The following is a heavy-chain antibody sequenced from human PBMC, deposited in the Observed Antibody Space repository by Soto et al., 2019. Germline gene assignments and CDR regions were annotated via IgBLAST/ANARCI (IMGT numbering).Heavy chain of an antibody. CDR3: ARXXXXXCSGGSCYSHWFDP. D-gene: IGHD2-15*01. V-gene: IGHV1-69*01. Sequence: QVQLVQSGAEVKKPGSSVKVSCKASGGTFSSYAISWVRQAPGQGLEWMGGIIPIFGTANYAQKFQGRVTITADESTSTAYMELSSLRSEDTAVYYCARXXXXXCSGGSCYSHWFDPWGQGTLVTVSS. CDR2: IIPIFGTA. CDR1: GGTFSSYA. J-gene: IGHJ5*02.